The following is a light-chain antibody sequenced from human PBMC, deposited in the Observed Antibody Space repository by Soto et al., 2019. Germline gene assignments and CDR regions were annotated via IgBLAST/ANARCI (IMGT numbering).Light chain of an antibody. Sequence: QSVLTQPPSASGTPGQRVTISCSGSSSNIGSNTVNWYQQLPGTAPKLLIYSNNQRPSGVPDRFSGSKSGTSASLAISGLQSEDEADYYCAAWDDSRNAVFGGGTKVTVL. CDR3: AAWDDSRNAV. CDR2: SNN. J-gene: IGLJ2*01. V-gene: IGLV1-44*01. CDR1: SSNIGSNT.